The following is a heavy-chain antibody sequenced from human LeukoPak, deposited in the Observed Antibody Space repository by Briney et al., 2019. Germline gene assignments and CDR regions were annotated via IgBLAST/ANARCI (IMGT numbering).Heavy chain of an antibody. CDR3: ASDHMNYDFWSGYSNWFDP. CDR2: ISAYNGNT. Sequence: VASVKVSCKASGYTFTTYGITWVRQVPGQGLEWMGWISAYNGNTNYAQKFQGRVTMTTDTPTSTAYMELKSLRSDDTAVYYCASDHMNYDFWSGYSNWFDPWGQGTLVTVSS. J-gene: IGHJ5*02. V-gene: IGHV1-18*01. CDR1: GYTFTTYG. D-gene: IGHD3-3*01.